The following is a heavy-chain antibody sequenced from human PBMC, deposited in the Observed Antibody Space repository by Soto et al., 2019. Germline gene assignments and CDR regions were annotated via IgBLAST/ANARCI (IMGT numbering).Heavy chain of an antibody. J-gene: IGHJ6*02. CDR1: GCSFTSYW. Sequence: GESLKISCKGSGCSFTSYWIGWVRQMPGKGLEGMGIIYPGDSDTRYSPSFQGQVTISADKSISTAYLQWSSLKASDTAMYYCARAMIRGKNYYGMDVWGQGTTVTVSS. CDR2: IYPGDSDT. D-gene: IGHD3-10*01. V-gene: IGHV5-51*01. CDR3: ARAMIRGKNYYGMDV.